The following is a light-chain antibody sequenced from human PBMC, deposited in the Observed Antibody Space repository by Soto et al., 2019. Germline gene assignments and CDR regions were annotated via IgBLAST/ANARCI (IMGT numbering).Light chain of an antibody. V-gene: IGKV1-5*01. Sequence: DIQMTQSPSTLSASVGDTVTITCRASQSISWWLAWYQQKPGKPPNLLIYDASSLKSGVPSRFSGSGSETEFSLTISSLQPDDFATYYCQHYKKYDITFGQGTRLE. CDR3: QHYKKYDIT. CDR2: DAS. CDR1: QSISWW. J-gene: IGKJ5*01.